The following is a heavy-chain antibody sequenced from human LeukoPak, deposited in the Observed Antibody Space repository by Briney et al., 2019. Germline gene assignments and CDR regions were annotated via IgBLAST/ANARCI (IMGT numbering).Heavy chain of an antibody. J-gene: IGHJ4*02. Sequence: ASVKVSCKASGYTFTSYAMHWVRQAPEQRLEWMGWINPNSGGTNYAQKFQGRVTMTRDTSISTAYMELSRLRSDDTAVYYCARVRVFEDSFDYWGQGTLVTVSS. CDR2: INPNSGGT. CDR1: GYTFTSYA. D-gene: IGHD6-6*01. CDR3: ARVRVFEDSFDY. V-gene: IGHV1-2*02.